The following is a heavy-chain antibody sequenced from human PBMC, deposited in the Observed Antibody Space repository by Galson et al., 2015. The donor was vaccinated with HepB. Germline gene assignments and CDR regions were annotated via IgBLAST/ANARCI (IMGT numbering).Heavy chain of an antibody. V-gene: IGHV1-2*06. J-gene: IGHJ5*02. CDR2: INPNSGGT. D-gene: IGHD6-6*01. CDR3: SRGGRRVALYNWFDP. Sequence: SVKVSCKASGYTFTSYYMHWVRQAPGQGLEWTGRINPNSGGTNYAQKFQGRVTMTRDTSISTAYMELSRLRSDDTAVYYLSRGGRRVALYNWFDPWGQGTLVTVSS. CDR1: GYTFTSYY.